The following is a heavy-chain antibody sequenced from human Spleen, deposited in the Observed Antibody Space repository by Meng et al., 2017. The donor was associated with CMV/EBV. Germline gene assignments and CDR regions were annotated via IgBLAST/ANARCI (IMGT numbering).Heavy chain of an antibody. D-gene: IGHD2-2*01. J-gene: IGHJ4*02. CDR2: ISGSSSLI. V-gene: IGHV3-21*01. CDR1: GFTFSTYS. CDR3: ARGFYQLLHWGDY. Sequence: GESLKISCAASGFTFSTYSMNWVRQAPGKGLEWVSFISGSSSLIYYADSVKGRFTISRDNAKNSLYLQMNSLRAEDTAVYYCARGFYQLLHWGDYWGQGTLVTVSS.